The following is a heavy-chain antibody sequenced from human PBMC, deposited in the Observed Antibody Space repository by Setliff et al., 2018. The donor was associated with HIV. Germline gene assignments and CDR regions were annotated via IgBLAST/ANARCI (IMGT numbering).Heavy chain of an antibody. CDR2: LYPSDSDA. CDR1: GYDFATYW. V-gene: IGHV5-51*01. CDR3: VRPLVIAFDTSDI. D-gene: IGHD3-9*01. Sequence: AGESLKISCKTSGYDFATYWIGWVRQMPGKGLEWMGVLYPSDSDAIYSPTFQGRVTISADKATNTAYLQWASLKSSDTAIYYCVRPLVIAFDTSDIWGQGTMVTVSS. J-gene: IGHJ3*02.